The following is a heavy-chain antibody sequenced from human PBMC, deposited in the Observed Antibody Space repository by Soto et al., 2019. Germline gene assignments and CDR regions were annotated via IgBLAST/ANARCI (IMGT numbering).Heavy chain of an antibody. CDR1: GFTFNNYW. J-gene: IGHJ4*02. CDR2: INADGSDT. CDR3: TRGHLWSLDY. D-gene: IGHD5-18*01. V-gene: IGHV3-74*03. Sequence: PGGSLRLSCEPSGFTFNNYWMHWVRQSPGKGLVWVSRINADGSDTKYADSVKGRFTISRDNAKNTLYLQMNSLRVEDTAVYYCTRGHLWSLDYWGQGALVTVSS.